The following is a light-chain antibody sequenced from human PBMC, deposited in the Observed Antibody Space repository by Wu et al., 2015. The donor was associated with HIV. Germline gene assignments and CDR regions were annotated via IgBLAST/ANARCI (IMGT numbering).Light chain of an antibody. V-gene: IGKV1-9*01. J-gene: IGKJ5*01. CDR3: QQLNSYRT. Sequence: DIQLTQSPSFLSSSVGDRVTITCRASQGIRNYLAWYQQKPGRAPKLLIYAASTLESGVPSRFSGSGSETEFTLTISSLQPEDFATYYCQQLNSYRTFGQGTRLEIK. CDR1: QGIRNY. CDR2: AAS.